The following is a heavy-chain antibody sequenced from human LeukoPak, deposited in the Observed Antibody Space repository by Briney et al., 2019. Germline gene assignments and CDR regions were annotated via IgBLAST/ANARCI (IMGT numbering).Heavy chain of an antibody. CDR3: ARASRPNSITIFDY. D-gene: IGHD3-9*01. J-gene: IGHJ4*02. CDR1: GVSISSYY. CDR2: IYYSGST. V-gene: IGHV4-59*01. Sequence: PSETLSLTCTVSGVSISSYYWSWIRQPPGKGLEWIAYIYYSGSTNYNPSLKSRVTISVDRSKNQFSLKLSSVTAADTAVYYCARASRPNSITIFDYWGQGTLVTVSS.